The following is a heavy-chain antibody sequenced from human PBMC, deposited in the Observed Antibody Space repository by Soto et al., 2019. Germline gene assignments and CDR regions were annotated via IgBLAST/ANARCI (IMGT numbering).Heavy chain of an antibody. CDR3: ARAGYSYGHDYYGMDV. Sequence: SETLSLTCTVSGGSISSSSYYWGWIRQPPGKGLEWIGSIYYSGSTYYNPSLKSRVTISVDTSKNQFSLKLSSVTAADTAVYYCARAGYSYGHDYYGMDVWGQGTTVTVSS. J-gene: IGHJ6*02. D-gene: IGHD5-18*01. CDR1: GGSISSSSYY. V-gene: IGHV4-39*01. CDR2: IYYSGST.